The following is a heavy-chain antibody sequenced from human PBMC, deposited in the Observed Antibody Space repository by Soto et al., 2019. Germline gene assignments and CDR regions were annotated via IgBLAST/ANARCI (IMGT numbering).Heavy chain of an antibody. CDR1: GFTLSSYG. J-gene: IGHJ5*02. V-gene: IGHV3-30*18. Sequence: GXLRLSCAASGFTLSSYGMHWVRQAPGKGLEWVAVISYDGSNKYYADSVKGRFTISRDNSKNTLYLQMNSLRAEDTAVYYCAKERRQGSNWFDPWGQGTLVTVYS. CDR3: AKERRQGSNWFDP. D-gene: IGHD6-19*01. CDR2: ISYDGSNK.